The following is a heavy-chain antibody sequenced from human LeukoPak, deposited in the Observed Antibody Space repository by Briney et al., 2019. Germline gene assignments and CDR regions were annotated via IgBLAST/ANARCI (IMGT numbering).Heavy chain of an antibody. CDR1: GGSISSSSYY. V-gene: IGHV4-39*01. D-gene: IGHD1-26*01. Sequence: SETLSLTCTVSGGSISSSSYYWGWIRQPPGKGLEWIGSIYYSGSTYYNPSLKSRVTISVDTSKNQFSLKLSSVTAADTAVYYCPRLGSTYSGSYYYFDYWGQGTLVTVSS. J-gene: IGHJ4*02. CDR3: PRLGSTYSGSYYYFDY. CDR2: IYYSGST.